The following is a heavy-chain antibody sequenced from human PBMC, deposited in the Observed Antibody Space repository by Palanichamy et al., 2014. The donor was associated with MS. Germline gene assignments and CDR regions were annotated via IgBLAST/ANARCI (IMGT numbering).Heavy chain of an antibody. V-gene: IGHV4-34*01. Sequence: QVQLQQWGAGLVKPSETLSLTCAEYGGSFSGYFWSWIRQSPGKGLEWIGDITHSGSANYNPSLKSRVTISVDTSKNQFSLKLTSVTAADTAVYYCARARVAVRASMDVWGQGTMVTVSS. CDR1: GGSFSGYF. J-gene: IGHJ6*02. D-gene: IGHD2-21*01. CDR2: ITHSGSA. CDR3: ARARVAVRASMDV.